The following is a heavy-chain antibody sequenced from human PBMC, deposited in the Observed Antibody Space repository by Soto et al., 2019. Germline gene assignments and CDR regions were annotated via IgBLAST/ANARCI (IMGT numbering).Heavy chain of an antibody. Sequence: PXGALKISCKGCGYIFTSDWLGWGRPMPGKGLEWMGVIYPGDSDTRYSPSFQGQVTISADKSISTAYLQWSSLKASDTAMYYCGRLPRRDGYNPDAFHVWGQGTMVTGSS. CDR3: GRLPRRDGYNPDAFHV. V-gene: IGHV5-51*01. CDR1: GYIFTSDW. J-gene: IGHJ3*01. CDR2: IYPGDSDT. D-gene: IGHD5-12*01.